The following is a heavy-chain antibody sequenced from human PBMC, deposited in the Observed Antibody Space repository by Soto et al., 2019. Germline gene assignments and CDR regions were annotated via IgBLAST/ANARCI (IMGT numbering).Heavy chain of an antibody. Sequence: GGSLRLSCAASGFTFSSYGMHWVRQAPGKGLEWVAVISYDGSNKYYADSVKGRFTISRDNSKNTLYLQMNSLRAEDTAVYYCAKDSLLRWLDQGWFDPWGQGTLVTVSS. V-gene: IGHV3-30*18. D-gene: IGHD2-21*01. J-gene: IGHJ5*02. CDR1: GFTFSSYG. CDR3: AKDSLLRWLDQGWFDP. CDR2: ISYDGSNK.